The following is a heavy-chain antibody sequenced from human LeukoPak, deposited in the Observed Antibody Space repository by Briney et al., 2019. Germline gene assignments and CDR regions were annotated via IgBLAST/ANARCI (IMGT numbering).Heavy chain of an antibody. J-gene: IGHJ6*04. CDR1: GFTFSSYS. Sequence: GGSLRLSCAASGFTFSSYSMNWVRQAPGKGLEWVSSISSSSSYIYYADSVKGRFTIPRDNAKNSLYLQMNSLRAEDTAVYYCARNYGSGSYLDYYYGMDVWGKGTTVTVSS. V-gene: IGHV3-21*01. CDR3: ARNYGSGSYLDYYYGMDV. CDR2: ISSSSSYI. D-gene: IGHD3-10*01.